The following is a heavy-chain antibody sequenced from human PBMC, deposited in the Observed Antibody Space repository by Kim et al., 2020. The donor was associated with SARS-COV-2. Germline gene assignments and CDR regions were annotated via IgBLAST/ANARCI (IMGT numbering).Heavy chain of an antibody. CDR2: ISGSGGST. J-gene: IGHJ6*02. CDR3: AKDPTYLWFGEIGMDV. CDR1: GFTFSSYA. Sequence: GGSLRLSCAASGFTFSSYAMSWVRQAPGKGLEWVSAISGSGGSTYYADSVKGRFTISRDNSKNTLYLQMNSLRAEDTAVYYCAKDPTYLWFGEIGMDVWGQGTTVTVSS. V-gene: IGHV3-23*01. D-gene: IGHD3-10*01.